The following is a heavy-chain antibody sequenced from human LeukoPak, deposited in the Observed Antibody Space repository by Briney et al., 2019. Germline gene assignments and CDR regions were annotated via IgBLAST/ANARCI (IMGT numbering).Heavy chain of an antibody. J-gene: IGHJ4*02. D-gene: IGHD3-9*01. CDR1: GGTFSSYA. V-gene: IGHV1-69*04. Sequence: SVRVSCKASGGTFSSYAISWVRQAPGQGLEWMGRIIPILGIANYAQKFQGRVTITADKSTSTAYMELSSLRSEDTAVYYCAREGLDILTGYLDYWDQGTLVTVSS. CDR2: IIPILGIA. CDR3: AREGLDILTGYLDY.